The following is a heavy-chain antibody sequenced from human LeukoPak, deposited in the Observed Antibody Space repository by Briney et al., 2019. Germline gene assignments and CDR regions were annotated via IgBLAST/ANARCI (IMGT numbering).Heavy chain of an antibody. V-gene: IGHV3-23*01. D-gene: IGHD4-23*01. J-gene: IGHJ4*02. CDR3: AKDRSLDGGNSNGYFDS. Sequence: GSLSLSCAASGFTFSSYAMNWVRQAPGKGLEWVSIISGSAGSTYYADSVKGRFTISRDNSKNTLFLQMNSLRAEDTAVYYCAKDRSLDGGNSNGYFDSWGQGTLVTVSS. CDR1: GFTFSSYA. CDR2: ISGSAGST.